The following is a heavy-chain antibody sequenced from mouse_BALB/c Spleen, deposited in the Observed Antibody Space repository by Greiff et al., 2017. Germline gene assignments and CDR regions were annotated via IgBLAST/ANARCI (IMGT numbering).Heavy chain of an antibody. J-gene: IGHJ2*01. V-gene: IGHV1-39*01. CDR3: ARGDYDVFDY. D-gene: IGHD2-4*01. CDR1: GYSFTDYI. Sequence: VQLQQTGPELVKPGASVKISCKASGYSFTDYIMLWVKQSHGKSLEWIGNINPYYGSTSYNLKFKGKATLTVDKSSSTAYMQLNSLTSEDSAVYYCARGDYDVFDYWGQGTTLTVSS. CDR2: INPYYGST.